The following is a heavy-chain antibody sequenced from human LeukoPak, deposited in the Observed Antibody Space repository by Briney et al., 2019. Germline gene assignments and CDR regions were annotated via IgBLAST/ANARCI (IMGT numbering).Heavy chain of an antibody. D-gene: IGHD2-15*01. CDR2: ISADGSVT. Sequence: QAGGSLRLSCADSGFTFSRYWMHWVRQTPGKGLVWVSCISADGSVTRYADSVKGRFTISRDNTKSTLYLQMHSLRAEDTAVYYCATAGGDGSRMGFDPWGRGTLVTVSS. CDR3: ATAGGDGSRMGFDP. CDR1: GFTFSRYW. J-gene: IGHJ5*02. V-gene: IGHV3-74*01.